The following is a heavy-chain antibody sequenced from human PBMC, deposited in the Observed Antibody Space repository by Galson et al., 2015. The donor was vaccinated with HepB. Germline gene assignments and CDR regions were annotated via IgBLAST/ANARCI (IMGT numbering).Heavy chain of an antibody. CDR2: INSDGSST. V-gene: IGHV3-74*01. D-gene: IGHD3-3*01. CDR1: GFTFSSYW. Sequence: SLRLSCAASGFTFSSYWMHWVRQAPGKGLVWVSRINSDGSSTSYADSVKGRFTISRDNAKNTLYLQMNSLRAEDTAVYYCARDPSSGAVFGGRHGMDVWGQGTTVTVSS. CDR3: ARDPSSGAVFGGRHGMDV. J-gene: IGHJ6*02.